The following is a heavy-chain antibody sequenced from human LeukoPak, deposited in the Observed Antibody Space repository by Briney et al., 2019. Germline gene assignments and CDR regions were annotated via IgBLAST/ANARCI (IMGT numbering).Heavy chain of an antibody. CDR3: ARDRGYYYDSSGYYESLPSDY. V-gene: IGHV1-18*01. D-gene: IGHD3-22*01. CDR1: GGTFSSYG. CDR2: ISAYNGNT. J-gene: IGHJ4*02. Sequence: ASVKVSCKASGGTFSSYGISWVRQAPGQGLEWMGWISAYNGNTNYAQKLQGRVTMTTDTSTSTAYMELRSLRSDDTAVYYCARDRGYYYDSSGYYESLPSDYWGQGTLVTVSS.